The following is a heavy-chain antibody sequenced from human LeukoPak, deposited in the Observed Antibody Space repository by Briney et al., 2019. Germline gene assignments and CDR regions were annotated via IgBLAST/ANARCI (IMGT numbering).Heavy chain of an antibody. CDR2: ISSSSSKI. V-gene: IGHV3-21*01. CDR1: GFTFSSYS. J-gene: IGHJ5*02. Sequence: GGSLRLSCAASGFTFSSYSMNWVRQAPGKGLEWVSSISSSSSKIYYADSVKGRFTISRDNAKNSLYLQMNSLRAEDTAVYYCARGVTSSWFDPWGQGTLVTVSS. CDR3: ARGVTSSWFDP. D-gene: IGHD4-23*01.